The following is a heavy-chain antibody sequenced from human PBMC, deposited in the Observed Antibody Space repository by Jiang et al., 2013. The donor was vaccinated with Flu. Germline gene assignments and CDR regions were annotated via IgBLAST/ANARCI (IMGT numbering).Heavy chain of an antibody. D-gene: IGHD1-7*01. CDR3: ARRGGTAEWFDP. J-gene: IGHJ5*02. Sequence: GQVTISADKSISTAYLQWSSLKASDTAMYYCARRGGTAEWFDPWGQGTLVTVSS. V-gene: IGHV5-51*01.